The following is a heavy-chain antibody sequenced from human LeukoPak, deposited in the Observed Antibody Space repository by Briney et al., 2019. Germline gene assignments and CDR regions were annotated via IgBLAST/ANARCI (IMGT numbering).Heavy chain of an antibody. CDR1: GFTFNSYS. Sequence: GGSLRLSCAASGFTFNSYSMNWFRQAPGKGLEWVSSISSSSSYIYYADSVKGRFTISRDNAKNSLYLQMNSLRAEDTAVYYCARAVPTLGDYWGQGTLVTVSS. CDR3: ARAVPTLGDY. D-gene: IGHD4-23*01. V-gene: IGHV3-21*01. CDR2: ISSSSSYI. J-gene: IGHJ4*02.